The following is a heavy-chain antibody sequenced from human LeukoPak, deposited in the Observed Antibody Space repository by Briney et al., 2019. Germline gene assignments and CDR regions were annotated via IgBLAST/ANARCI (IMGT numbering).Heavy chain of an antibody. CDR2: ISGSGGST. V-gene: IGHV3-23*01. J-gene: IGHJ4*02. CDR1: GFTFSSYG. CDR3: AKPKGISPDY. D-gene: IGHD2-15*01. Sequence: AGGSLRLSCAASGFTFSSYGMSWVRQAPGKGLEWVSAISGSGGSTYYADSVKGRFTISRDNSKSTLYLQMNSLRAEDTAVYYCAKPKGISPDYWGQGTLVTVSS.